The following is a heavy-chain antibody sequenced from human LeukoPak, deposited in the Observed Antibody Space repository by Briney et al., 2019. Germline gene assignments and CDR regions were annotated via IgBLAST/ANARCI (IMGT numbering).Heavy chain of an antibody. CDR2: IIPIFGTA. CDR3: ARSSRYYDSSGLQAYYFDY. CDR1: GGTFSSYA. D-gene: IGHD3-22*01. Sequence: ASVKVSCKASGGTFSSYAISWVRQAPGQGLEWMGGIIPIFGTANYAQKFQGRVTITADESTSTAYMELCSLRSEDTAVYYCARSSRYYDSSGLQAYYFDYWGQGTLVTVSS. V-gene: IGHV1-69*13. J-gene: IGHJ4*02.